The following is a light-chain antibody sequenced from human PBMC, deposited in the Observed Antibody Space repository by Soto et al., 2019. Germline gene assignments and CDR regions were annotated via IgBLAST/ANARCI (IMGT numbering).Light chain of an antibody. CDR2: EVT. CDR3: SSYGGSMV. Sequence: QSALTQPPSASGSPGQSVTISCTGTSSDFGGYNYVSWYQQHPGKAPKLVIYEVTKRPSGVPDRFSGSKSGNTASLTVSGLQAEDEADYYCSSYGGSMVFGGGTKLTVL. V-gene: IGLV2-8*01. J-gene: IGLJ2*01. CDR1: SSDFGGYNY.